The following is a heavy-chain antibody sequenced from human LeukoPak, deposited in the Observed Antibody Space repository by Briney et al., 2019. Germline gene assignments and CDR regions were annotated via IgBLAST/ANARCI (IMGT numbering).Heavy chain of an antibody. CDR3: ARSTLWFGELSSLDY. Sequence: GASVKVSCTASGYTFTSYGMSWVRQAPGQGLEWMGWISAYNGNTNYAQKLQGRVTMTTDTSTSTAYMELRSLRSDDTAVYYCARSTLWFGELSSLDYWGQGTLVTVSS. D-gene: IGHD3-10*01. CDR1: GYTFTSYG. J-gene: IGHJ4*02. V-gene: IGHV1-18*01. CDR2: ISAYNGNT.